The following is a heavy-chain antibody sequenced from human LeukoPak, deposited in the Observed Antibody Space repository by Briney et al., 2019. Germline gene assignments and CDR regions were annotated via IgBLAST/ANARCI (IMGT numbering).Heavy chain of an antibody. CDR3: AKFFTTDYYFDY. D-gene: IGHD3-22*01. CDR2: IDDGGNT. V-gene: IGHV4-34*01. CDR1: GGSFSDYF. Sequence: SETLSLTCSVYGGSFSDYFWSWIRQSPGKGLEWIGEIDDGGNTNYNPSLMSRVIVSMEKSKKQFSLVMRSVAAADTAVYYCAKFFTTDYYFDYWGQGTLVTVSS. J-gene: IGHJ4*02.